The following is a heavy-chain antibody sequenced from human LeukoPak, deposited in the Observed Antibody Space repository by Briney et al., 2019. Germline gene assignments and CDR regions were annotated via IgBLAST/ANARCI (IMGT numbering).Heavy chain of an antibody. D-gene: IGHD3-22*01. CDR1: GFTFSSYA. V-gene: IGHV3-23*01. CDR3: AKLPHYYDSSGLRAFDI. CDR2: ISGSGGST. Sequence: GGSLRLSCAASGFTFSSYAMSWVRRAPGKGLEWVSAISGSGGSTYYADSVKGRFTISRDNSKNTLYLQMNSLRAEDTAVYYCAKLPHYYDSSGLRAFDIWGQGTMVTVSS. J-gene: IGHJ3*02.